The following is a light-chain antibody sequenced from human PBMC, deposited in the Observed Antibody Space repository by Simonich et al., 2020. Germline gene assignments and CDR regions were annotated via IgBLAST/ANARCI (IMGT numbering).Light chain of an antibody. V-gene: IGLV2-14*03. CDR3: CSYAGSSTFVV. Sequence: QSALTQPASVSGSPGQSITISCTGTSSDVGGYNYVSWYQQPPGKAPKLMIYDVRNRPSGVSDRFSGSKSGNTASLTISGLQAEDEADYYCCSYAGSSTFVVFGGGTKLTVL. J-gene: IGLJ2*01. CDR2: DVR. CDR1: SSDVGGYNY.